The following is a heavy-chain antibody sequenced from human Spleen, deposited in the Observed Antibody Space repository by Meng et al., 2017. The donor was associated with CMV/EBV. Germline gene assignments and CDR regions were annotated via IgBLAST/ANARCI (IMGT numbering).Heavy chain of an antibody. J-gene: IGHJ4*02. Sequence: GSLRLSCAVYGGSFSGYYWSWIRQPPGKGLEWIGEINHSGSTNYNPSLKSRVTISVDTSKNQFSLNLSSVTAADTAVYYCARDQEWESDYWGQGMLVTVSS. CDR1: GGSFSGYY. V-gene: IGHV4-34*01. D-gene: IGHD1-26*01. CDR2: INHSGST. CDR3: ARDQEWESDY.